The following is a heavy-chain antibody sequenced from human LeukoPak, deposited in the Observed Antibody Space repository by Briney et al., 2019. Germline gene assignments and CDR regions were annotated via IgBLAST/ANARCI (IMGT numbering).Heavy chain of an antibody. Sequence: GGSLRLSCAASGFTFSSYAMHWVRQAPGKGLEWVAVISYDGSNKYYADSVKGRFTISRDNSKNTLYLQMNSLRAEDTAVYYCARIYRPTVAYVYYYGMDVWGQGTTVTVSS. D-gene: IGHD4-23*01. CDR1: GFTFSSYA. V-gene: IGHV3-30-3*01. CDR3: ARIYRPTVAYVYYYGMDV. J-gene: IGHJ6*02. CDR2: ISYDGSNK.